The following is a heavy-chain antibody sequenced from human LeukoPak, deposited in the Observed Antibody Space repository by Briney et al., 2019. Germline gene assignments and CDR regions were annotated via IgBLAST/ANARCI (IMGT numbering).Heavy chain of an antibody. J-gene: IGHJ4*02. D-gene: IGHD3-16*01. Sequence: GGTLRLSCAASGFTFSSYGMHWVRQAPGKGLEGVAVISYDGSNKYYADSVKGRFTISRDNSKNALYLQMNSLRAEDAAVYYCAKGGTNYYFDYWGQGTLVTVPS. CDR2: ISYDGSNK. V-gene: IGHV3-30*18. CDR3: AKGGTNYYFDY. CDR1: GFTFSSYG.